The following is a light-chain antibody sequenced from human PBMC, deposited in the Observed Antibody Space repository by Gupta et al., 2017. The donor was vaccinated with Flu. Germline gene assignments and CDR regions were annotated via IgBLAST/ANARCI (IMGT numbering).Light chain of an antibody. CDR1: HSLSSW. CDR3: LQDDSYSLT. J-gene: IGKJ4*01. Sequence: PSTLAAYVGDRMSNTCLASHSLSSWLAWYQQKPGKAPNLLIYKASNVESGVPSRFSGSGSGTEFTLTIRSLQPDDFATYYCLQDDSYSLTFGAGTKVEI. CDR2: KAS. V-gene: IGKV1-5*03.